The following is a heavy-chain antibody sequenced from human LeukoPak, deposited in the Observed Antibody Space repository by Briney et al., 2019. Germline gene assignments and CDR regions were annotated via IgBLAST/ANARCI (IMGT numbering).Heavy chain of an antibody. Sequence: GGSLRLSCAASGFSVSSHYMTWVRQAPGKGLEWVSVIYTGGDTYYADSVKGRFTMSRDNSKNALYLQMNNLRVEDTAVYYCAKVRDSSSSPFDCWGQGALVTVSS. D-gene: IGHD6-13*01. V-gene: IGHV3-53*01. CDR2: IYTGGDT. CDR1: GFSVSSHY. J-gene: IGHJ4*02. CDR3: AKVRDSSSSPFDC.